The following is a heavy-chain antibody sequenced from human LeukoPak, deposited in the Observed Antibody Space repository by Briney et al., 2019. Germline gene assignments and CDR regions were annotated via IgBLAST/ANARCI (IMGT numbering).Heavy chain of an antibody. Sequence: PSETLSLTCAVYGGSFSGYYWSWIRQPPGKGLEWIGEINHSGGTNYNPSLKSRVTISVDTSKNQFSLKLSSVTAADTAVYYCARGRRGTYYYGSGSYSPFDYWGQGTLVTVSS. V-gene: IGHV4-34*01. CDR3: ARGRRGTYYYGSGSYSPFDY. CDR1: GGSFSGYY. D-gene: IGHD3-10*01. J-gene: IGHJ4*02. CDR2: INHSGGT.